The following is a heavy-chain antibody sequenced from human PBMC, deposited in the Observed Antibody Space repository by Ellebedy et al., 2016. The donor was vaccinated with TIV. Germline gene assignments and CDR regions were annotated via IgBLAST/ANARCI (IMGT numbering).Heavy chain of an antibody. J-gene: IGHJ5*02. CDR1: GYTFSSYG. D-gene: IGHD3-10*01. V-gene: IGHV1-69*13. CDR2: ISAIFGTP. CDR3: ARDASGSYYPRGWFDP. Sequence: ASVKVSCKASGYTFSSYGISWVRQAPGQGLEWMGGISAIFGTPSYAQRFQGRVTITADESTTTAYMELSGLSSEDTAVYYCARDASGSYYPRGWFDPWGQGTQITVSS.